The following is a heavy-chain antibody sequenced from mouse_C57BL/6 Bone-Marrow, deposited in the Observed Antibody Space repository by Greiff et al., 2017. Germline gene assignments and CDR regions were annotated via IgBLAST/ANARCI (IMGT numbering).Heavy chain of an antibody. CDR2: MYPGSGNT. V-gene: IGHV1-66*01. J-gene: IGHJ3*01. CDR3: ARTYYDYDGGAWFAY. Sequence: VQLQQSGPELVKPGASVKISCTASGYSFTSYYIHWVKQRPGQGLEWIGWMYPGSGNTKYNEKFKGKATLSADTSSSTAYMQLSSLTSEDSAVSCCARTYYDYDGGAWFAYWGQGTLVTVSA. D-gene: IGHD2-4*01. CDR1: GYSFTSYY.